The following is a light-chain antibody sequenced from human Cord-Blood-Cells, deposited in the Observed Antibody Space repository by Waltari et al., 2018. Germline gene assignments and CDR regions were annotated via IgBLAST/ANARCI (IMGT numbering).Light chain of an antibody. CDR2: DAS. J-gene: IGKJ4*01. CDR3: QQRSNWLT. CDR1: QSVSSY. Sequence: EIVLTQSPATLSLSPGERATLSCRASQSVSSYLAWYQQKPGQAPRLLIYDASNRATGIPAMFGSSGSGTDFTLTISSLEPEDFAVYYCQQRSNWLTFGGGTKVEIK. V-gene: IGKV3-11*01.